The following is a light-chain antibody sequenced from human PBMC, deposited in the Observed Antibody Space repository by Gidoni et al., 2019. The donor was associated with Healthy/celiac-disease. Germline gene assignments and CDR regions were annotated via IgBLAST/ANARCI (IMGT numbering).Light chain of an antibody. CDR1: QDIRNY. CDR3: QQYDNLPYT. V-gene: IGKV1-33*01. J-gene: IGKJ2*01. Sequence: DIQMTQSPSSLSASVGDRVTITCQASQDIRNYLNWYQQKPGKAPKLLIYDASNLETGVPSRFSGSGSGTDFTFTISSLQPEDIATYYCQQYDNLPYTFGQWTKLEIQ. CDR2: DAS.